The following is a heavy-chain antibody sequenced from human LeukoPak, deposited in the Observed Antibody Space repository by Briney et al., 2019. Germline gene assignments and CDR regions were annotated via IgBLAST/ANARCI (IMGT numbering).Heavy chain of an antibody. CDR3: ARESSSGGYYNY. CDR1: GGSVSSGSYY. Sequence: SETLSLTCTVSGGSVSSGSYYSSWIRHPPGKGLEWIGYIYYSGSTNYNPSLKSRVTISVDTSKNQFSLKLSSVTAADTAVYYCARESSSGGYYNYWGQGTLVTVSS. D-gene: IGHD3-22*01. V-gene: IGHV4-61*01. CDR2: IYYSGST. J-gene: IGHJ4*02.